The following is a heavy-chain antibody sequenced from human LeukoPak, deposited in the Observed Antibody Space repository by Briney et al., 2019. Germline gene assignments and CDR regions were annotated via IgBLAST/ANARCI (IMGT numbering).Heavy chain of an antibody. D-gene: IGHD3-10*01. CDR1: GFTFSNYG. CDR2: ISYDGSNK. Sequence: GGSLRLSCAASGFTFSNYGMDWVRQAPGKGLEWVAVISYDGSNKYYTDSVKGRFTISRDNAKNSLYLQMNSLRAEDTAVYYCARDSNMIRGVINWFDPWGQGTLVTVSS. V-gene: IGHV3-30*03. CDR3: ARDSNMIRGVINWFDP. J-gene: IGHJ5*02.